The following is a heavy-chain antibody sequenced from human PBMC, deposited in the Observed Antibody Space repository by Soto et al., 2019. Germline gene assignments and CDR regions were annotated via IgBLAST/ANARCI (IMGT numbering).Heavy chain of an antibody. CDR1: GGSISSDTYS. CDR3: ARAANCGGDCYLDY. Sequence: QLQLQESGSGLVRPSQTLSLTCAVSGGSISSDTYSWAWIRLPPGKGLEWIGYFYYSGSTYYNPSLKSRVTLSVDKSKNQFSRKLSSVTAADTAVYYCARAANCGGDCYLDYWGLGTLVTVSS. CDR2: FYYSGST. D-gene: IGHD2-21*02. V-gene: IGHV4-30-2*01. J-gene: IGHJ4*02.